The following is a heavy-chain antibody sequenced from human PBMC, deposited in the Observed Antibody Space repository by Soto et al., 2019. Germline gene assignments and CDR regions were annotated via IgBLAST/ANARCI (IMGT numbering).Heavy chain of an antibody. CDR3: ARPGGDDVVTASHFDY. CDR1: GFTFSSYA. V-gene: IGHV3-30-3*01. Sequence: QVQLVESGGGVVQPGRSLRLSCAASGFTFSSYAMHWVRQAPGKGLEWVAVISYDGSNKYYADSVKGRFTISRDNSKNTLYLQMNSLRAEDTAVYYCARPGGDDVVTASHFDYWGQGTLVTVSS. CDR2: ISYDGSNK. J-gene: IGHJ4*02. D-gene: IGHD2-21*02.